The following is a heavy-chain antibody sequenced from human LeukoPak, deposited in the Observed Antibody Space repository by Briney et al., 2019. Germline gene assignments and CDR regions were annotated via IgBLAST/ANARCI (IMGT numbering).Heavy chain of an antibody. D-gene: IGHD6-13*01. CDR2: VYYSGST. CDR1: GDSISSSIYY. CDR3: ARVTAAADTGWFDP. V-gene: IGHV4-39*07. Sequence: PSETLSLTCTVSGDSISSSIYYWGWIRQPPGMGLEWIGSVYYSGSTYYNPSLKSRVTISVDTSKIQFSLKLSSVTAADTAVYYCARVTAAADTGWFDPWGQGTLVTVSS. J-gene: IGHJ5*02.